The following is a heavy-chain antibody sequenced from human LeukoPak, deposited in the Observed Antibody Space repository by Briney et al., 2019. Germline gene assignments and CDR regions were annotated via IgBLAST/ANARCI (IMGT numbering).Heavy chain of an antibody. D-gene: IGHD1-26*01. Sequence: GGSLRLSCAASGFTFSTYSMNWFRQAPGMGLVWVSSISSSNIYIYYADSVKSGFIISSDKPKNPLYLQMNRRPAEYTAVYYWGSEWSGSDGGLPRTVDYYYYYGMNVWSQGTTVTVSS. CDR3: GSEWSGSDGGLPRTVDYYYYYGMNV. V-gene: IGHV3-21*06. J-gene: IGHJ6*02. CDR2: ISSSNIYI. CDR1: GFTFSTYS.